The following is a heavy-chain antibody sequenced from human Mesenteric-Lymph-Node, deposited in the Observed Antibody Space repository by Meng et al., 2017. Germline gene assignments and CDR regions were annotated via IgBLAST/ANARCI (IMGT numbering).Heavy chain of an antibody. CDR1: GGTFGSDA. CDR3: ARDMGILTSHSLTFDP. J-gene: IGHJ5*02. D-gene: IGHD3-9*01. V-gene: IGHV1-69*06. Sequence: QLQLGQAGAEVKKPGSSVKVSCKASGGTFGSDAISWVRQAPGQGLGWMGVIVPKFGTTHYAQNFQGRLTITADKSTDTTYMELTSLKSEDTAIYFCARDMGILTSHSLTFDPWGQGTLVTVSS. CDR2: IVPKFGTT.